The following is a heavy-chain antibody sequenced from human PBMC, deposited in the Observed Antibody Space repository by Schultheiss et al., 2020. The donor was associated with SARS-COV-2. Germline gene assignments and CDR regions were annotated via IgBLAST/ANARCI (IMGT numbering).Heavy chain of an antibody. V-gene: IGHV3-33*08. CDR2: IWNDGNKK. D-gene: IGHD4-17*01. CDR3: ARVGDYEVY. Sequence: GGSLRLSCAASGFTFSSYAMSWVRQAPGKGLEWVALIWNDGNKKEYTDSVKGRFTISRDNSKNTLYLQMNSLRAEDTAVYYCARVGDYEVYWGQGTLVTVSS. CDR1: GFTFSSYA. J-gene: IGHJ4*02.